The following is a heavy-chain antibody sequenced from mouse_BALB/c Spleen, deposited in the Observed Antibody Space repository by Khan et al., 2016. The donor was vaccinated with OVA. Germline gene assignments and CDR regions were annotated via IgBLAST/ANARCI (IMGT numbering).Heavy chain of an antibody. V-gene: IGHV5-6*02. J-gene: IGHJ3*01. D-gene: IGHD1-1*01. CDR3: TRRAYYYDSEGFAY. Sequence: EVKLLESGGDLVKPGGSLKLSCAASGFTFSTYGMSWVRQTPDKRLEWVATVSTGGSYTYYPDSVKGRFTISRDNAKKTLYLQLSGLKSEDTAIFYCTRRAYYYDSEGFAYWGQGTLVTVSA. CDR1: GFTFSTYG. CDR2: VSTGGSYT.